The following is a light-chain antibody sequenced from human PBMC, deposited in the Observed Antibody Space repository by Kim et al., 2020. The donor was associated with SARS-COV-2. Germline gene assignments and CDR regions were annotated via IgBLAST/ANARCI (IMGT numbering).Light chain of an antibody. CDR1: SPRSYY. V-gene: IGLV3-19*01. CDR2: GKN. J-gene: IGLJ2*01. CDR3: NSRDSNDNVV. Sequence: SSELTQDPAVSVALGQTVRITCQGDSPRSYYATWYQQKPGQAPILVIYGKNNRPSGIPDRFSGSSSGNTASLTITGAQAEDEADYYCNSRDSNDNVVFGG.